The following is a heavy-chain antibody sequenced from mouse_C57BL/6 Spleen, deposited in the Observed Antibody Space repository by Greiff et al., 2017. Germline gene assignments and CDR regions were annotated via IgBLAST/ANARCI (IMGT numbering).Heavy chain of an antibody. J-gene: IGHJ2*01. Sequence: VQLKESGPELVKPGASVKISCKASGYSFTDYNMNWVKQSNGKSLEWIGVINPNYGTTSYNQKFKGKATLTVDQSSSTAYMQLNSLTSEDSAVYYCARGCYYDYDGYWFDYWGQGTTLTVSS. CDR1: GYSFTDYN. D-gene: IGHD2-4*01. CDR3: ARGCYYDYDGYWFDY. CDR2: INPNYGTT. V-gene: IGHV1-39*01.